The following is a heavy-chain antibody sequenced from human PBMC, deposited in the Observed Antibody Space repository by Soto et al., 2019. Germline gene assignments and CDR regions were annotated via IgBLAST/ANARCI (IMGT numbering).Heavy chain of an antibody. D-gene: IGHD3-3*01. Sequence: QVQLVESGGGVVQPGTSLRLSCAASGFIFSHSGIHWVRQSPGKGLEWVAVIYYDGNDKYYGDSVKGRFTISRDNSNNVSLLQMNRLGPEDSAVYYGAREGFWSGYDGQQYGLDVWGQGTTVTVSS. CDR1: GFIFSHSG. CDR3: AREGFWSGYDGQQYGLDV. CDR2: IYYDGNDK. J-gene: IGHJ6*02. V-gene: IGHV3-33*01.